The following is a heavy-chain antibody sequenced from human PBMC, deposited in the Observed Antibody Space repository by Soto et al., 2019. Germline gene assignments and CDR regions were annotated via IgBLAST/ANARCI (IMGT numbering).Heavy chain of an antibody. D-gene: IGHD3-22*01. Sequence: GESLKISCKGSGYSFTSYWIGWVRQMPGKGLEWMGIIYPGDSDTRYSPSFQGQVTISADKSISTAYLQWSSLKAADTAVYYCARYYFDTGGYSNWFDPWGQGTLVTVSS. V-gene: IGHV5-51*01. CDR2: IYPGDSDT. CDR1: GYSFTSYW. J-gene: IGHJ5*02. CDR3: ARYYFDTGGYSNWFDP.